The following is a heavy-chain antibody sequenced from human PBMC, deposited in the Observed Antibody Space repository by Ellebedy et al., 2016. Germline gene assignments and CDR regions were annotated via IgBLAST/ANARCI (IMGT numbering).Heavy chain of an antibody. CDR2: ISGSADDT. D-gene: IGHD3-10*02. V-gene: IGHV3-23*01. CDR1: GFAFSSYA. CDR3: AKHNLYSASKWFDP. Sequence: GESLKISCVASGFAFSSYALSWVRQAPGKGLEWVSGISGSADDTYYTDSVKGRFSISRDNSKNTVYLQMNSLRAEDTAVYYCAKHNLYSASKWFDPWGQGTLVTVSS. J-gene: IGHJ5*02.